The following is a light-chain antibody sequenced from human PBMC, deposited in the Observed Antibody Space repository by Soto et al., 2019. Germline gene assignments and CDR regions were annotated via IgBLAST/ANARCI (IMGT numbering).Light chain of an antibody. V-gene: IGKV2-24*01. Sequence: DIVMTQTPLSSPVTLGQPASISCRSSQSLVHSDGNTYLSSLQQRPGQPPRLLLYKISNRFSGVPDRVSGSGARTEFTLKIRRVEAEDVEVYYCMQATQFPITFGQGTRLEIK. CDR1: QSLVHSDGNTY. CDR3: MQATQFPIT. J-gene: IGKJ5*01. CDR2: KIS.